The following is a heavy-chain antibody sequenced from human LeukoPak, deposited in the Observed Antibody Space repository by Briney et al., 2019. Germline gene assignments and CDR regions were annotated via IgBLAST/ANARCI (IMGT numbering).Heavy chain of an antibody. CDR1: GGSISSYY. CDR2: IYYSGST. CDR3: AREVGPWELRSADAFDI. D-gene: IGHD1-26*01. V-gene: IGHV4-59*01. J-gene: IGHJ3*02. Sequence: SETLSLTCTVSGGSISSYYWSWIRQPPGKGLEWIGYIYYSGSTNYNPSLKSRVTISVDTSKNQFSLKLRSVTAADTAVYYCAREVGPWELRSADAFDIWGQGTMVTVSS.